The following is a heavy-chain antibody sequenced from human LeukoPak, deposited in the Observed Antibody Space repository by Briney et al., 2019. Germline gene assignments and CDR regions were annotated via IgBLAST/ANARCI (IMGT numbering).Heavy chain of an antibody. V-gene: IGHV3-53*01. D-gene: IGHD3-22*01. CDR1: GFTVSSNY. J-gene: IGHJ6*03. CDR3: AKNSDGSGYFPHYYYYYYIDV. CDR2: IYSGGSA. Sequence: GGSLRLSRAASGFTVSSNYMSWVRQAPGKGVEWVSVIYSGGSAYYADSVKGRFTISRDKSNNTLDLQMNRLRAEDTAVYYCAKNSDGSGYFPHYYYYYYIDVWGKGTTVTVSS.